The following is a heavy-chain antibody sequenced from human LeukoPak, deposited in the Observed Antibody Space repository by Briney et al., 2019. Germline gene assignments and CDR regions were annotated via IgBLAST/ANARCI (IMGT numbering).Heavy chain of an antibody. CDR2: ISYDGSNK. D-gene: IGHD3-10*01. Sequence: GGSLRLSCAASGFTFSSYGMHWVRQAPGKGLEWVAVISYDGSNKYYADSVKGRFTISRDNSKNMLYLQMNSLRAEDTAVYYCAKESEGSYYNPYYFDYWGQGTLVTVSS. J-gene: IGHJ4*02. CDR1: GFTFSSYG. V-gene: IGHV3-30*18. CDR3: AKESEGSYYNPYYFDY.